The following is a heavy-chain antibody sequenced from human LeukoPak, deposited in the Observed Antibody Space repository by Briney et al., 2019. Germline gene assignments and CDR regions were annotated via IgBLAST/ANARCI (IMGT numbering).Heavy chain of an antibody. D-gene: IGHD6-13*01. J-gene: IGHJ4*02. CDR3: ARHPYTRIAAAGTYYFDY. V-gene: IGHV4-39*01. CDR1: GGSISSSSYY. Sequence: SETLSLTCTVSGGSISSSSYYWGWIRQPPGKGLEWIGSIYYSGSTYYNPSLKSRVTISVDTSKNQFSLKLSSVTAAVTAVYYCARHPYTRIAAAGTYYFDYWGQGTLVTVSS. CDR2: IYYSGST.